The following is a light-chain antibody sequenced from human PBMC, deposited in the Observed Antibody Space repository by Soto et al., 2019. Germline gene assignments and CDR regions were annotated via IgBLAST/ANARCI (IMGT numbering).Light chain of an antibody. CDR3: QHDNSYSEA. V-gene: IGKV1-5*03. CDR1: QTISSW. CDR2: KAS. Sequence: DIQMTQSPSPLSGSLGDRVTITCLASQTISSWLAWYQQKPGKAPKLLIYKASTLKSGVPSRFSGSGSGTEFTLTISSLQPDDFATYYCQHDNSYSEAFGHGTKVDIK. J-gene: IGKJ1*01.